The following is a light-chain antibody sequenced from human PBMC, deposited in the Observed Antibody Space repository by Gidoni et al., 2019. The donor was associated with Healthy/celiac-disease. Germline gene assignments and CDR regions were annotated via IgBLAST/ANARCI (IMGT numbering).Light chain of an antibody. CDR3: QQYYSTPLT. CDR2: WAS. Sequence: SVMTKSPDSLAVSRGERATINCKSSQSVLYSSNNQHYLAWYQQKPGQPPKMPIYWASTRESVVPYRFSGSGSGTDFTLTISSLQAEDVAVYYCQQYYSTPLTFXGXTKVEIK. J-gene: IGKJ4*01. V-gene: IGKV4-1*01. CDR1: QSVLYSSNNQHY.